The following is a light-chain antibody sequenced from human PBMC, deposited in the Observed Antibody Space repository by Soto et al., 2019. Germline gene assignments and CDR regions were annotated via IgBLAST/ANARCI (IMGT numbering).Light chain of an antibody. Sequence: EIVLTQSPAILSLSPGERATLSCRASQSVGTYLDWYQQKLGQARRLLIYDASNRATGIPARFSGSGSGTEFTLTNSSLEREDFAVYYCQQRVNWLTFGGGTKVEV. J-gene: IGKJ4*01. CDR2: DAS. CDR3: QQRVNWLT. V-gene: IGKV3-11*01. CDR1: QSVGTY.